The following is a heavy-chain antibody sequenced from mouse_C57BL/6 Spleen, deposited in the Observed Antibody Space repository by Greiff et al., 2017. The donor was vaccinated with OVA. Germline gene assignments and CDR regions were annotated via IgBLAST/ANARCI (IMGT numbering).Heavy chain of an antibody. CDR3: ARSRAQAAYYYAMDY. Sequence: VQLQQSGPELVKPGASVKISCKASGYAFSSSWMNWVKQRPGKGLEWIGRIYPGDGDTNYNGKFKGKATLTADKSSSTAYMQLSRLTSEDSAVYCGARSRAQAAYYYAMDYWGQGTSVTVSS. CDR2: IYPGDGDT. J-gene: IGHJ4*01. CDR1: GYAFSSSW. V-gene: IGHV1-82*01. D-gene: IGHD3-2*02.